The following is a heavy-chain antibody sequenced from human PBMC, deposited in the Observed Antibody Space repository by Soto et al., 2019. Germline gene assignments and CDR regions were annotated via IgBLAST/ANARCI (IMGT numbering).Heavy chain of an antibody. D-gene: IGHD6-6*01. V-gene: IGHV4-59*08. CDR3: GRNAEYRDNWFYS. J-gene: IGHJ5*01. CDR1: GGSISTYY. Sequence: SETLSLTCTVSGGSISTYYSGWIRQPPGKALEWIGYIHHSGTTKYNPSLESRVTISVDTTKNQFSLKLTSVTAADTAVYYCGRNAEYRDNWFYSWGQGTLVTVSS. CDR2: IHHSGTT.